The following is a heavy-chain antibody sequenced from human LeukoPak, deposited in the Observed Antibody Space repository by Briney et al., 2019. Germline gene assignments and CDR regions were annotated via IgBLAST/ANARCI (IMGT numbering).Heavy chain of an antibody. CDR1: GYIFTSYY. V-gene: IGHV1-2*02. CDR3: ASGATADPYYYDSSGYYS. CDR2: INPNSGGT. Sequence: ASVKVSCKASGYIFTSYYMHWVRQAPGQGLEWMGWINPNSGGTNYAQRFQGRVTMTRDTSISTAYMELSRLRSDDTAVYYCASGATADPYYYDSSGYYSWGQGTLVTVSS. D-gene: IGHD3-22*01. J-gene: IGHJ4*02.